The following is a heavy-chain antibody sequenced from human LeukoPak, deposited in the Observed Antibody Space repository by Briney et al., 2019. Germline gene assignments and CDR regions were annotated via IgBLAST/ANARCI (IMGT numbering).Heavy chain of an antibody. D-gene: IGHD3-22*01. CDR3: VRSSYDSSLRFDDY. CDR2: LNPYSGDT. J-gene: IGHJ4*02. Sequence: ASVKVSCKASGYTFTAYYLHWVRQAPGQGLEWMGWLNPYSGDTNYAQNFQGRVTMTRDTPINTAYMELSRPRSDDTAVCYCVRSSYDSSLRFDDYWGQGTLVTVSS. CDR1: GYTFTAYY. V-gene: IGHV1-2*02.